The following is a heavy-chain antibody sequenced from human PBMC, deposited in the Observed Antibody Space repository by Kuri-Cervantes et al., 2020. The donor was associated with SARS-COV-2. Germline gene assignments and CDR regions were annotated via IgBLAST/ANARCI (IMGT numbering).Heavy chain of an antibody. CDR3: ARTGWFGENYYGMDV. CDR2: IYHSGST. V-gene: IGHV4-59*12. D-gene: IGHD3-10*01. Sequence: SEILSLTCTVSGGSISSYYWSWIRQPPGKGLEWIGYIYHSGSTYYNPSLKSRVTISVDRSKNQFSLKLSSVTAADTAVYYCARTGWFGENYYGMDVWGQGTTVTVSS. J-gene: IGHJ6*02. CDR1: GGSISSYY.